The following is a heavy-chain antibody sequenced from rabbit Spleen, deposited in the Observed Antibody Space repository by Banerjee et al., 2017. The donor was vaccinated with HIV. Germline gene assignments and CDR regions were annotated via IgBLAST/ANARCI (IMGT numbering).Heavy chain of an antibody. CDR1: GFDFSTYY. CDR2: IDPIFGIA. J-gene: IGHJ6*01. V-gene: IGHV1S7*01. Sequence: QLVESGGGLVQPGGSLKLSCKASGFDFSTYYMSWVRQAPGKGLEWIGDIDPIFGIAVYASWVNGRFTISSHNAQNTLYLQLNSLTAADTATYFCVREVAGKFGLWGPGTLVTVS. D-gene: IGHD4-1*01. CDR3: VREVAGKFGL.